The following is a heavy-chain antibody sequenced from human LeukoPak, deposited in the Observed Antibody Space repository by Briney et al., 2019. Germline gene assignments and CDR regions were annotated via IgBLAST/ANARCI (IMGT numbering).Heavy chain of an antibody. D-gene: IGHD3-10*01. J-gene: IGHJ4*02. CDR3: ARDDYGSGSWNDY. CDR2: ILWSGGST. V-gene: IGHV3-20*04. CDR1: GFTFSSYA. Sequence: GGSLRLSCAASGFTFSSYAMSWVRQAPGKGLEWVSGILWSGGSTGYADSVKGRFTISRDNAKNSLYLQMNSLRAEDTAFYYCARDDYGSGSWNDYWGQETLVTVSS.